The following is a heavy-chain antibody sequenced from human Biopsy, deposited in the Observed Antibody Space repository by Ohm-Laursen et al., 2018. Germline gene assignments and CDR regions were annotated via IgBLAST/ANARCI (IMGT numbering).Heavy chain of an antibody. CDR3: ARIPIPIFSAALVYRHRRHLQGLDV. D-gene: IGHD2-21*01. Sequence: TQTLTLTCTLSGFSVNTRGMSVTWIRQPPGKALEWLARLDWDDAKFYCASLKSRLTISKGTSGNHVVLTLSDVDPVDTGTYYCARIPIPIFSAALVYRHRRHLQGLDVWGQGTTVIVSS. J-gene: IGHJ6*02. V-gene: IGHV2-70*16. CDR2: LDWDDAK. CDR1: GFSVNTRGMS.